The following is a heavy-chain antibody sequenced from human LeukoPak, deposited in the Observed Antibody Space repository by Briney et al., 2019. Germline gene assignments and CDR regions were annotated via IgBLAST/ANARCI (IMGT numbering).Heavy chain of an antibody. V-gene: IGHV4-59*08. CDR2: IYYSGST. CDR3: AINSLGDSSGYDY. J-gene: IGHJ4*02. Sequence: PSETLSHTCTVSGDSLSSYYWSWIRQPPGKGLEWIGYIYYSGSTNYNPSLKSRVTISIDTSKNQFSVKLSSVTAADTAVYYCAINSLGDSSGYDYWGQGTLVTVSS. CDR1: GDSLSSYY. D-gene: IGHD5-12*01.